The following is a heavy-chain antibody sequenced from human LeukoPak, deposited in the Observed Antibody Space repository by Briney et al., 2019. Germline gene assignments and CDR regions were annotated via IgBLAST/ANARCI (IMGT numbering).Heavy chain of an antibody. J-gene: IGHJ5*02. V-gene: IGHV3-11*04. CDR1: GFTFSDYY. D-gene: IGHD2-15*01. Sequence: GGSLRLSCAASGFTFSDYYMSWIRQAPGKGLEWVSYISSSGSFIYYADSVKGRFTISRDNAKNSLYLHMNSLRAEDTALYYCARVGYCSGSGCEGRDWFDPWGQGILVTVSS. CDR3: ARVGYCSGSGCEGRDWFDP. CDR2: ISSSGSFI.